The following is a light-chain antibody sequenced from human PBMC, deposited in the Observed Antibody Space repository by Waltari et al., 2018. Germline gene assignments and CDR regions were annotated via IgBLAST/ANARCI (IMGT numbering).Light chain of an antibody. V-gene: IGKV3-20*01. CDR3: QQYGTAPWT. Sequence: EIVLTQSPGTLSLSPGERATLSCRASQSVRSSYLAWYQHKSGQAPRLLIDGSSSRATGIPDRFSGSGSGTDFTLTISRLEPEDFAVYYCQQYGTAPWTFGQGTKVEIK. CDR1: QSVRSSY. J-gene: IGKJ1*01. CDR2: GSS.